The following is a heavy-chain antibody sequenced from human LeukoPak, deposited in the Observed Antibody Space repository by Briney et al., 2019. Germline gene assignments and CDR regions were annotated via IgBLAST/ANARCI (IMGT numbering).Heavy chain of an antibody. Sequence: GGSLRLSCAASGFTFDDYAMHWVRQAPGKGLEWVSSISSSSTYIYYADSVKGRFTISRDNAKNSLYLQMNSLRAEDTAVYYCARVPCSSTSCYTILDYWGQGTLVTVSS. CDR2: ISSSSTYI. J-gene: IGHJ4*02. CDR1: GFTFDDYA. D-gene: IGHD2-2*02. V-gene: IGHV3-21*01. CDR3: ARVPCSSTSCYTILDY.